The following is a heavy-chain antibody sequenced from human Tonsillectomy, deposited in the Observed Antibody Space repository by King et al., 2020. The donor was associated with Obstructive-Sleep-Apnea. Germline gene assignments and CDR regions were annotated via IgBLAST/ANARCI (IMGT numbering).Heavy chain of an antibody. CDR3: TTDGSAYCGGDCYKVADY. CDR1: GFTFSNAW. V-gene: IGHV3-15*01. CDR2: IKSKTDGGTT. Sequence: VQLVESGGGLVKPGGSLRLSCAASGFTFSNAWMSWVRQAPGKGLEWVGRIKSKTDGGTTDYAAPVKGRFTISRDDSKNTLYLQMNSLKTEDTAVYYCTTDGSAYCGGDCYKVADYWGQGTLVTVSS. D-gene: IGHD2-21*02. J-gene: IGHJ4*02.